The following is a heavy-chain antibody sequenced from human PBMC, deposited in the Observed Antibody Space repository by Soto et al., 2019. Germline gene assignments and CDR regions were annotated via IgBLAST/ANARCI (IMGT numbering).Heavy chain of an antibody. J-gene: IGHJ6*02. D-gene: IGHD3-22*01. CDR1: GGSISSGGYY. CDR3: ARDLRSDSSLSVYYYGMDV. Sequence: SETLSLTCTVSGGSISSGGYYWSWIRQHPGKGLEWIGYIYYSGSTYYNPSLKSRVTISVDTSKNQFSLKLSSVTAADTAVYYCARDLRSDSSLSVYYYGMDVWGQGTTVTVSS. CDR2: IYYSGST. V-gene: IGHV4-31*03.